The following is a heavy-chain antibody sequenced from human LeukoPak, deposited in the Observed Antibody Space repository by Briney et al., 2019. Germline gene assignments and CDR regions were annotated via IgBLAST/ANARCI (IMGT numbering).Heavy chain of an antibody. CDR3: TRSYNYYDSSGYYGFDY. V-gene: IGHV3-49*03. CDR2: IRSRVHGETT. CDR1: GFTFGDYA. D-gene: IGHD3-22*01. Sequence: GGSLRLSCTTSGFTFGDYAMSWSRQAPGKGLEWVGFIRSRVHGETTQYAASVKGRLTISRDDSKSIAYLRMNSLKIEDTAVYYCTRSYNYYDSSGYYGFDYWGHGTLVTVSS. J-gene: IGHJ4*01.